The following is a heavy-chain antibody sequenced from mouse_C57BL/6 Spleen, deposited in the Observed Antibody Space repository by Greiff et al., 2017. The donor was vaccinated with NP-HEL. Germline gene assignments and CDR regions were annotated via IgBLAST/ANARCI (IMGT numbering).Heavy chain of an antibody. D-gene: IGHD2-2*01. V-gene: IGHV1-26*01. CDR2: INPNNGGT. J-gene: IGHJ4*01. CDR1: GYTFTDYY. CDR3: ARSGYGGYAMDY. Sequence: EVQLQQSGPELVKPGASVKISCKASGYTFTDYYMNWVKQSHGKSLEWIGDINPNNGGTSYNQKFKGKATLTVDKSSSTAYMELRSLTSEDSAVYYCARSGYGGYAMDYWGQGTSVTVSS.